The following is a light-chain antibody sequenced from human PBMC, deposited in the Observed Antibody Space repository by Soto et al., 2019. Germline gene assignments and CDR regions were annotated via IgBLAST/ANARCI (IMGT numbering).Light chain of an antibody. J-gene: IGLJ2*01. CDR1: GSNIGAGYD. CDR3: QSYDSSLSVYVV. Sequence: QSVLTQPPSVSGAPGQRVTISCTGSGSNIGAGYDVHWYQQLRGTAPKLLIYGNSNRPSGVPDRFSGSKSGTSASLAITGLQAEDEADYYCQSYDSSLSVYVVFGGGTKLTVL. CDR2: GNS. V-gene: IGLV1-40*01.